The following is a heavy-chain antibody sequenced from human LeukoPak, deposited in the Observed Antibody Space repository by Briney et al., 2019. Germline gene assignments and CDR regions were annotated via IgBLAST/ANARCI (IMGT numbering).Heavy chain of an antibody. J-gene: IGHJ4*02. CDR2: IKPHDGST. D-gene: IGHD6-19*01. V-gene: IGHV1-46*04. CDR3: ARNNVGSSGWTGLGF. Sequence: ALVKVSCRTFGDTFTSQYIQWVRQAPGQGLEWMGLIKPHDGSTFYAQSLQGRVTLTRDTSTSTVYMDLSSLRSKDTAIYFCARNNVGSSGWTGLGFWGQGTLVTVSS. CDR1: GDTFTSQY.